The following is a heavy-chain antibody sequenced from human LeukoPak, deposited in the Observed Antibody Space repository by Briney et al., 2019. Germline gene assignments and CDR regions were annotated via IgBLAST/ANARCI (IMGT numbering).Heavy chain of an antibody. V-gene: IGHV3-74*01. CDR3: ARRDVFDI. J-gene: IGHJ3*02. Sequence: GGSLILSCAASGFTFSNYWMHWVRQAPGKGLVWVSRINYDGTTTGYADSVKGRFTISRDNAKNTLYLQMNSLRAEDTAVYYCARRDVFDIWGQGTMVTVSS. CDR2: INYDGTTT. CDR1: GFTFSNYW.